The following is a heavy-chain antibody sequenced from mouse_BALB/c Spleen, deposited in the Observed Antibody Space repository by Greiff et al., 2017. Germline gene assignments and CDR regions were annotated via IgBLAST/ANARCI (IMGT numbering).Heavy chain of an antibody. J-gene: IGHJ2*01. CDR2: ISYSGST. CDR1: GYSITSDYA. D-gene: IGHD1-1*01. V-gene: IGHV3-2*02. CDR3: ARGALRSPYFDY. Sequence: EVQLQQSGPGLVKPSQSLSLTCTVTGYSITSDYAWNRIRQFPGNKLEWMGYISYSGSTSYNPSLKSRISITRDTSKNQFFLQLNSVTTEDTATYYCARGALRSPYFDYWGQGTTLTVSS.